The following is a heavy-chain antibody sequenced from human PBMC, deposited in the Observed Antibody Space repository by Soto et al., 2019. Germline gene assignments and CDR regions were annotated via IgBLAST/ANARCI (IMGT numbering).Heavy chain of an antibody. D-gene: IGHD6-6*01. V-gene: IGHV4-31*03. Sequence: PSETLSLTCTVSGGSISSGGYYWSWIRQHPGKGLEWIGYIYYSGSTYYNPSLKSRVTISVDTSKNQFSLKLSSVTAADTAVYYCARVGVPTYYYGMDVWGQGTTVTVSS. J-gene: IGHJ6*02. CDR3: ARVGVPTYYYGMDV. CDR2: IYYSGST. CDR1: GGSISSGGYY.